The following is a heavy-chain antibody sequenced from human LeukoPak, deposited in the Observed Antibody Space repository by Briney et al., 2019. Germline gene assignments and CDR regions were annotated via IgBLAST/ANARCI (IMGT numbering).Heavy chain of an antibody. CDR3: ARDSASGIAVAGELDY. CDR2: INPNSGGT. Sequence: GASVKVSCKASGYTFTGYYMHWVRQAPGQGLEWMGWINPNSGGTNYAQKFQGRVTMTRDTSISTAYMELSRLRSDDTAVYYCARDSASGIAVAGELDYWGQGTLVTVSS. V-gene: IGHV1-2*02. J-gene: IGHJ4*02. D-gene: IGHD6-19*01. CDR1: GYTFTGYY.